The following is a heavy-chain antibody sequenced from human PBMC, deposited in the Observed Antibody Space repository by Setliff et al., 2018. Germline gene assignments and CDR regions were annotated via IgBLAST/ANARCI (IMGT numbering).Heavy chain of an antibody. CDR3: TTWNGRYSEY. J-gene: IGHJ4*02. CDR1: GLNFGSTS. V-gene: IGHV3-64*02. CDR2: ISGNGDRT. Sequence: GGSLRLSCAASGLNFGSTSMHRVRQAPGKGLEYVSAISGNGDRTYYGDSVKGRFTISRDNSKNTLYLQMGGLRAEDMAVYYCTTWNGRYSEYWGQGTLVTVSS. D-gene: IGHD1-26*01.